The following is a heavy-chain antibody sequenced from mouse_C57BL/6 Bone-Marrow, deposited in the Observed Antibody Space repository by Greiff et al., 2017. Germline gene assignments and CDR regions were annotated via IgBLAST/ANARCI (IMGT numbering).Heavy chain of an antibody. Sequence: QVQLQQPGAELVMPGASVKLSCKASGYTFTSYWMHWVKQRPGQGLEWIGEIDPSDSYTNYNQKFKGKSTLTVDKSSSTAYMQLSSLTSEDSAVYYCARGLRYLYFDYWGQGTTLTASS. CDR3: ARGLRYLYFDY. V-gene: IGHV1-69*01. CDR1: GYTFTSYW. D-gene: IGHD5-1*01. CDR2: IDPSDSYT. J-gene: IGHJ2*01.